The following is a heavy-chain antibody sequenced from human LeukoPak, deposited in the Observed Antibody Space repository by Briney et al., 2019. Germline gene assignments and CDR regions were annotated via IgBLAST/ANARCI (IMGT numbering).Heavy chain of an antibody. CDR3: ATESEY. J-gene: IGHJ4*02. CDR2: INNDGTAT. V-gene: IGHV3-74*01. Sequence: GGSLRLSCAASGFTFNYFWMHWVRQVPGKGLVWVSGINNDGTATYYADSVKGRFTISRDNAKNTVYLQMNGLRAEDTTVYYCATESEYWGQGTLVTVSS. CDR1: GFTFNYFW.